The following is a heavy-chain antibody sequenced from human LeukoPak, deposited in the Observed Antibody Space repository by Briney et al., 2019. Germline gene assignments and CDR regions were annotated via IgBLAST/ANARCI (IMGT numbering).Heavy chain of an antibody. V-gene: IGHV3-15*01. D-gene: IGHD3-9*01. J-gene: IGHJ4*02. CDR3: ARVAYDILTGYYTFDY. CDR2: IKRKTDGGTT. Sequence: GGSLRLSCAASGFTFTNAWMSWVRQAPGKGLEWVGRIKRKTDGGTTDYAAPVKGRFTISRDDSKNTLYLQMNSLRDEDTAVYYCARVAYDILTGYYTFDYWGQGTLVTVSS. CDR1: GFTFTNAW.